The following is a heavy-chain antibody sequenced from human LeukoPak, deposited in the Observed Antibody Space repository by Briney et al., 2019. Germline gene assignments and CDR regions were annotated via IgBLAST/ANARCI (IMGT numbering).Heavy chain of an antibody. Sequence: GGSLRLSCAASGFTFRSYAMSWVRQAPGKGLEWVSTISGSGGSTYYTDSVKGRFTISRDNSKNTLYLQMNSLRAEDTAVYYCANPDDILTGSIWGQGTLVTVSS. CDR3: ANPDDILTGSI. V-gene: IGHV3-23*01. D-gene: IGHD3-9*01. J-gene: IGHJ4*02. CDR1: GFTFRSYA. CDR2: ISGSGGST.